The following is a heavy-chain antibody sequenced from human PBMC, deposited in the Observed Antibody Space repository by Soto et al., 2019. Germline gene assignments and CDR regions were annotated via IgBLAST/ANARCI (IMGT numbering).Heavy chain of an antibody. J-gene: IGHJ4*02. CDR2: INAGNGNT. CDR3: AMSSSGWRY. Sequence: GASVKVSCKGSGYTFPGYAMHWVRQAPGQRLEWMGWINAGNGNTKYSQKFQGRFTISRDNAKNSLYLQMNSLRAEDTAVYYCAMSSSGWRYWGQGTLVTVSS. CDR1: GYTFPGYA. D-gene: IGHD6-19*01. V-gene: IGHV1-3*01.